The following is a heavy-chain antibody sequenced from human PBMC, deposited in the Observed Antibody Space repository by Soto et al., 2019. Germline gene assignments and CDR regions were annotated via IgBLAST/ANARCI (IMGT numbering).Heavy chain of an antibody. CDR3: AKDEGVGGTLGLFDY. V-gene: IGHV3-30*18. CDR2: MSSDGSKI. Sequence: QVQLVESGGGAAQPGASLRLSCVASGFDFTYYAMHWVRQAPGKGLESVAVMSSDGSKIHHTDSVKGRFTISRDNSKNTLYLQMNSLRKEDTAVYFCAKDEGVGGTLGLFDYWGQGTLVSVSS. D-gene: IGHD1-26*01. J-gene: IGHJ4*02. CDR1: GFDFTYYA.